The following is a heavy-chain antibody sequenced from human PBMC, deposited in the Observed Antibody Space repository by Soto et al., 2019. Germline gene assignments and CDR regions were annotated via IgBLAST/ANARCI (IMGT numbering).Heavy chain of an antibody. CDR2: ISAYNGNT. V-gene: IGHV1-18*01. CDR3: ARDSGLWFGESGFDY. Sequence: QVQLVQSGAEVKKPGASVKVSCKASGYTFTSYGIIWVRQAPGQGLEWMGWISAYNGNTNYAQKLQGRVTMTTDTSTITAYMELSSLRSDDPPVYYCARDSGLWFGESGFDYWGQGTLVTVSS. CDR1: GYTFTSYG. J-gene: IGHJ4*02. D-gene: IGHD3-10*01.